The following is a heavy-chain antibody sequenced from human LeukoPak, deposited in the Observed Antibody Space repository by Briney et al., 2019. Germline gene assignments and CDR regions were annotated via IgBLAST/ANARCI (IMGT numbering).Heavy chain of an antibody. CDR3: ALFFKQKTAYEMDV. J-gene: IGHJ6*02. CDR2: GNPNSGGT. D-gene: IGHD3-3*01. CDR1: GYTFTAYY. V-gene: IGHV1-2*02. Sequence: ASVKVSCKASGYTFTAYYMHWVRQASGQRLEWKGWGNPNSGGTNYAQKFQDRVTMTRDTSISTAYMELSRLRSDDTAVYYCALFFKQKTAYEMDVWGQGTTVTVSS.